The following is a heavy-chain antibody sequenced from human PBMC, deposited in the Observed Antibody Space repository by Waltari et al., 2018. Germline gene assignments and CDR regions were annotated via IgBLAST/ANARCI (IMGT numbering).Heavy chain of an antibody. Sequence: QVQLQESGPGLVKPSETLSLTCTVSGGSISSYYWSWIRQPAGKGLEWIGRIYTSGSTNYNPSLKSRVTMLVDTSKNQFSLKLSSVTAADTAVYYCAREGARSRSSWEFDPWGQGTLVTVSS. V-gene: IGHV4-4*07. CDR1: GGSISSYY. J-gene: IGHJ5*02. D-gene: IGHD6-13*01. CDR3: AREGARSRSSWEFDP. CDR2: IYTSGST.